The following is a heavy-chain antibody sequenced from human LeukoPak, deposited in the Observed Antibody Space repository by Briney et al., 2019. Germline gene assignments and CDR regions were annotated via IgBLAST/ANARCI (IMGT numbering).Heavy chain of an antibody. D-gene: IGHD1-14*01. CDR2: ISHNGVST. Sequence: PGGSLRLSCSASGFTFSSYAMHWVRQAPGKGLEDVSAISHNGVSTYYADSVKGRFTIPRDNSKNTLYLQMSSLRAEDTAVYYCVRFVDVATNRFLDIWGQGTMVTVSS. CDR1: GFTFSSYA. CDR3: VRFVDVATNRFLDI. V-gene: IGHV3-64D*09. J-gene: IGHJ3*02.